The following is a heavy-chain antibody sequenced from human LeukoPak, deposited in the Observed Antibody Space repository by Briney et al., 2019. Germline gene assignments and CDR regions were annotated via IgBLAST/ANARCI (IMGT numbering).Heavy chain of an antibody. J-gene: IGHJ4*02. Sequence: GGSLRLSCTASGFTFGDYAMSWVRQAPGKGLEWVGFIRSKAYGGTTEYAASVKGRFTISRDDSKSIAYLQMNSLKTEDTAVYYCTRARGELVDYWGQGTLVTVSS. D-gene: IGHD3-10*01. CDR1: GFTFGDYA. CDR2: IRSKAYGGTT. V-gene: IGHV3-49*04. CDR3: TRARGELVDY.